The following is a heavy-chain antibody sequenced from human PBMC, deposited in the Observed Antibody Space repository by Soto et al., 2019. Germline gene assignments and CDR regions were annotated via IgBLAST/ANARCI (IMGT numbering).Heavy chain of an antibody. J-gene: IGHJ6*02. V-gene: IGHV1-2*04. CDR2: SNPNSGGT. CDR1: GYTFTGYY. CDR3: ARAEYSDYASLRGMDV. Sequence: QVQLVQSGAEVKKPGASVKVSCKASGYTFTGYYMHWVRQAPGQGLDWMGWSNPNSGGTNYEQKYKGWFTMTRDTSNNTAYMELSRLRLDDAAVYYYARAEYSDYASLRGMDVWGQGTTVTVSS. D-gene: IGHD4-17*01.